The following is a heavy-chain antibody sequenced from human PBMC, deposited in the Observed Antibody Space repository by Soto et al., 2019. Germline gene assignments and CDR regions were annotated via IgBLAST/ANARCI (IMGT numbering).Heavy chain of an antibody. Sequence: APGNGLGWVSRIKSDGSSTSYADSVKGRFTISRDNAENKLFLQMNSLRAEDTAVYYCVLFHTGWYLDFPLLVSGAQGTLVTVSS. V-gene: IGHV3-74*01. J-gene: IGHJ4*02. D-gene: IGHD6-19*01. CDR3: VLFHTGWYLDFPLLVS. CDR2: IKSDGSST.